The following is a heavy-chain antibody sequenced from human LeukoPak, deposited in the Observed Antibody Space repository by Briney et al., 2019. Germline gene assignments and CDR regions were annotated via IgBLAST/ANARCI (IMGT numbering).Heavy chain of an antibody. CDR2: ISSSSSYI. D-gene: IGHD3-10*01. Sequence: GGSLRLSCAASRFTFSSYSMNWVRQAPGKGLEWVSSISSSSSYIYYADSVKGRFTISGDNAKNSLYLQMNSLRAEDTAVYYCARDRWVYGSGSYCGLDYWGQGTLVTVPS. V-gene: IGHV3-21*01. CDR3: ARDRWVYGSGSYCGLDY. J-gene: IGHJ4*02. CDR1: RFTFSSYS.